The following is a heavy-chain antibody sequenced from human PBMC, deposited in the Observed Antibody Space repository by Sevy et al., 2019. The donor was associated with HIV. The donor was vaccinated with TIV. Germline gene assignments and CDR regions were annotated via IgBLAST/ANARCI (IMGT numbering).Heavy chain of an antibody. V-gene: IGHV5-51*01. J-gene: IGHJ4*02. Sequence: GESLKISCKGSGYNITSYWIGWVRHMPGEGLEWMGIINPHDSDTRYIPSFQGQVTISVDKSINTAYLQWSSLKASDTAKYYCARQWSSSADYWGQGTLVTVSS. CDR2: INPHDSDT. CDR3: ARQWSSSADY. D-gene: IGHD6-6*01. CDR1: GYNITSYW.